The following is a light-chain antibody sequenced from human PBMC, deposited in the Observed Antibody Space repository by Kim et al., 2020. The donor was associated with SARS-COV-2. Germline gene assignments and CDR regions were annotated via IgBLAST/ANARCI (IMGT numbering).Light chain of an antibody. V-gene: IGKV3-20*01. CDR1: QSVSSSS. Sequence: EIVLTQSPGTLSLSPGERATLSCRASQSVSSSSLAWYQQQRGQGTTLLIYGASTSATGIPDRFSSSGSGTDFTLTISRLEPEDFAVYYCQQYSSSPTFGEGTKLDIK. J-gene: IGKJ5*01. CDR3: QQYSSSPT. CDR2: GAS.